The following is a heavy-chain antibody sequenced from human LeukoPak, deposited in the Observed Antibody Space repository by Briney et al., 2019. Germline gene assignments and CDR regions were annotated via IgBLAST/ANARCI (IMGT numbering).Heavy chain of an antibody. Sequence: ASVKVSCKASGYTFTGYYMHWVRQAPGQGLEWMGWINPNSGGTNYAQKFQGRVTMTRDTSISTAYMELSRLRSDDTAVYYCARDMKYYYDSSGYWLDAFDIWGQGTMVTVSS. D-gene: IGHD3-22*01. CDR3: ARDMKYYYDSSGYWLDAFDI. CDR1: GYTFTGYY. CDR2: INPNSGGT. J-gene: IGHJ3*02. V-gene: IGHV1-2*02.